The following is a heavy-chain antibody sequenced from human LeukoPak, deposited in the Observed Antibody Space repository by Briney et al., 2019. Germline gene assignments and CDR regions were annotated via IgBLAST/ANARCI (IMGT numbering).Heavy chain of an antibody. Sequence: GASVKVSCKASGYTFTGYYMHWVRQPPGQGLEWMGWINPNSGGTNYAQKFQGRVTMTRDTSISTAYMELSRLRSDDTAVYYCARDTPTTDYGMDVWGQGTTVTVSS. V-gene: IGHV1-2*02. CDR2: INPNSGGT. J-gene: IGHJ6*02. CDR3: ARDTPTTDYGMDV. D-gene: IGHD4-11*01. CDR1: GYTFTGYY.